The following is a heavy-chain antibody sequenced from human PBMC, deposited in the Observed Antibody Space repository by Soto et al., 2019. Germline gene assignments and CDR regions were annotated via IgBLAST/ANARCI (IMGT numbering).Heavy chain of an antibody. V-gene: IGHV4-39*01. D-gene: IGHD3-10*01. CDR3: VRLGRGSRINRYPIDY. Sequence: SETLSLTCTVSGGSISSSSYYWGWIRQPPGKGLEWIGSIYYSGSTYYNPSLKSRVTISVDTSKNQFSLKLSSVTAADTAVYYCVRLGRGSRINRYPIDYWGQGTLVTVSS. CDR1: GGSISSSSYY. J-gene: IGHJ4*02. CDR2: IYYSGST.